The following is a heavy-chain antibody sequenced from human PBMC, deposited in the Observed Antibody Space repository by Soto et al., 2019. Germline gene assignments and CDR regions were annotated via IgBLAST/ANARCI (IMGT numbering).Heavy chain of an antibody. Sequence: TLFLTCAVSGGSISSGGYSWSWIRQPPGKGLEWIGYIYHSGSTYYNPSLKSRVTISVDRSKNQFSLKLSSVTAADTAVYYCARVHQGYYYESSVLDRVWSCSDPWGQGTLVTVSS. V-gene: IGHV4-30-2*01. CDR2: IYHSGST. J-gene: IGHJ5*02. CDR3: ARVHQGYYYESSVLDRVWSCSDP. D-gene: IGHD3-22*01. CDR1: GGSISSGGYS.